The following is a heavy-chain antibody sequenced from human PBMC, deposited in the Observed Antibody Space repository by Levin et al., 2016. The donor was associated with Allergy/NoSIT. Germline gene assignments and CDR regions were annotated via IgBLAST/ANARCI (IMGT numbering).Heavy chain of an antibody. Sequence: SVKVSCKASGGTFSSYAISWVRQAPGQGLEWMGGIIPIFGTANYAQKFQGRVTITADESTSTAYMELSSLRSEDTAVYYCARLVERSSSWWDGEGNNWFDPWGQGTLVTVSS. D-gene: IGHD6-13*01. J-gene: IGHJ5*02. CDR3: ARLVERSSSWWDGEGNNWFDP. V-gene: IGHV1-69*13. CDR1: GGTFSSYA. CDR2: IIPIFGTA.